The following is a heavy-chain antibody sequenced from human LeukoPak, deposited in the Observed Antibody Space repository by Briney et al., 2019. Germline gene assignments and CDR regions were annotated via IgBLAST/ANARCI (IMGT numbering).Heavy chain of an antibody. CDR1: GFTFSSYA. D-gene: IGHD5-18*01. CDR2: ISGSGGST. CDR3: ARDNGRYSYGYLFDY. V-gene: IGHV3-23*01. Sequence: PGGSLRLSCAASGFTFSSYAMSWVRQAPGKGLEWVSAISGSGGSTYYADSVKGRFTISRDNSKNTLYLQMNSLRAEDTAVYYCARDNGRYSYGYLFDYWGQGTLVTVSS. J-gene: IGHJ4*02.